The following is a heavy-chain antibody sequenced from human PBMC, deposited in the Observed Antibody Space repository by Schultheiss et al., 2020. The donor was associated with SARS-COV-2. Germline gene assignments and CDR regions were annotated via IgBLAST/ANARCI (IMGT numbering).Heavy chain of an antibody. Sequence: SETLSLTCTVSGGSVSNGYFYWSWIRQPPGKGLEWIGNIYYMGSINYNPSLKSRVTISLDTSKNQFSLKLTSVTAADTAVYFCARPPQTVYYYYMDVWGKGTTVTVSS. CDR3: ARPPQTVYYYYMDV. D-gene: IGHD4-17*01. V-gene: IGHV4-61*01. J-gene: IGHJ6*03. CDR2: IYYMGSI. CDR1: GGSVSNGYFY.